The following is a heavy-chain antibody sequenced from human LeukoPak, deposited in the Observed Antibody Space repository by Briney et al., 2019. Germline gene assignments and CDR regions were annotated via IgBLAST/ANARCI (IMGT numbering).Heavy chain of an antibody. V-gene: IGHV3-23*01. J-gene: IGHJ4*02. Sequence: GGSLRLSCVASGFTFYNYAMGWVRQAPGKGLEWVSSISGTGGSPYSADSVKGRFTISRDNSNNTLYLQLNSLRAEDTAVYFCAKGVVVAGRGYYFDFWGQGTLVTVSS. CDR3: AKGVVVAGRGYYFDF. CDR2: ISGTGGSP. D-gene: IGHD2-15*01. CDR1: GFTFYNYA.